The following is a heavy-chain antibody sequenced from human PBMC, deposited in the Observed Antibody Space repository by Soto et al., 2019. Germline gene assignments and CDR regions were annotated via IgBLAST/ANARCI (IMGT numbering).Heavy chain of an antibody. D-gene: IGHD2-21*01. CDR2: MNPNSGNT. Sequence: ASVKVSCKASGYTFTSYDINWVRQATGQGLEWMGWMNPNSGNTGYAQKFQGRVTMTRNTSISTAYMELSSLRSEDTAVYYCARFMWSYHGRYGYYYYSMDVWGQGTTVTVSS. CDR3: ARFMWSYHGRYGYYYYSMDV. V-gene: IGHV1-8*01. CDR1: GYTFTSYD. J-gene: IGHJ6*02.